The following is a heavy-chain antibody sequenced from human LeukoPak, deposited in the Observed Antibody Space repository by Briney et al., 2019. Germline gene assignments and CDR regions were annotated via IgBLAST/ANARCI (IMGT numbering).Heavy chain of an antibody. J-gene: IGHJ5*02. CDR2: IYYSGST. V-gene: IGHV4-59*01. D-gene: IGHD6-25*01. Sequence: SETLSLTCTVSGGSISSYYWSWIRQPPGEGLEWIGYIYYSGSTNYNPSLKSRVTISVDTSKNQFSLKLSSVTAADTAVYYCARVGNSAGLSVWFDPWGQGTLVTVSS. CDR1: GGSISSYY. CDR3: ARVGNSAGLSVWFDP.